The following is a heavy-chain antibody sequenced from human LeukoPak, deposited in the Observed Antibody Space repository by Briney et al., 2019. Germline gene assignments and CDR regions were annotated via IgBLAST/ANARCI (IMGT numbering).Heavy chain of an antibody. Sequence: GASVKVSCKASGYTFTTYGISWVRQAPGQGLEWMGWINPNSGGTNYAQKFQGRVTMTRDTSISTAYMELSRLRSDDTAVYYCARRHFGSGTYVDYWGQGTLVTVSS. CDR3: ARRHFGSGTYVDY. J-gene: IGHJ4*02. V-gene: IGHV1-2*02. D-gene: IGHD3-10*01. CDR2: INPNSGGT. CDR1: GYTFTTYG.